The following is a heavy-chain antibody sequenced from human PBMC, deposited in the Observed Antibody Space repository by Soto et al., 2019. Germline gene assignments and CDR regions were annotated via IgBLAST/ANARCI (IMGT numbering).Heavy chain of an antibody. CDR3: ARDVTANNWFDP. J-gene: IGHJ5*02. Sequence: GSLRLSCAASGFSFSSYSMNWVRQAPGKGLEWVSYISSSGSTIYYADSVKGRFTISRDSAKNSLYLQMNSLRDEDTAVYYCARDVTANNWFDPWGQGTLVTVSS. D-gene: IGHD4-4*01. CDR2: ISSSGSTI. CDR1: GFSFSSYS. V-gene: IGHV3-48*02.